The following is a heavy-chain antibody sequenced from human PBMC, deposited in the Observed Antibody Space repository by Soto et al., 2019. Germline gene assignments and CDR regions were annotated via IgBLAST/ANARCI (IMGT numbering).Heavy chain of an antibody. D-gene: IGHD3-3*01. Sequence: GGSLRLSCAASGFTFSSYWMSWVRQAPGKGLEWVANIKQDGSEKYYVDSVKGRFTISRDNAKNSLYLQMNSLRAEDTAVYYCARDLAPASGYYIDYYYYYGMDVWGQGTTVTVSS. CDR2: IKQDGSEK. J-gene: IGHJ6*02. V-gene: IGHV3-7*01. CDR1: GFTFSSYW. CDR3: ARDLAPASGYYIDYYYYYGMDV.